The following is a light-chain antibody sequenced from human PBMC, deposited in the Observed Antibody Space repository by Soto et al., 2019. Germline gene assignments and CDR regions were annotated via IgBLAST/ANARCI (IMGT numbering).Light chain of an antibody. CDR2: DAS. Sequence: EIGLTQSPSTLSLSTGERATLSCRASQSIGYYLAWYQEKPGQAPRLLIYDASNRATGIPDRFTGSGSGTDLTLTISSLEPEDFAVYYCEQYGSSPPSITFGQGTRLAIK. CDR3: EQYGSSPPSIT. CDR1: QSIGYY. V-gene: IGKV3-20*01. J-gene: IGKJ5*01.